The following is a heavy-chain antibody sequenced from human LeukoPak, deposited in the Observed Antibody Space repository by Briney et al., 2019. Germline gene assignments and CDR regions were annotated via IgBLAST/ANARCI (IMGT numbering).Heavy chain of an antibody. CDR1: GFTFSSYA. V-gene: IGHV3-23*01. J-gene: IGHJ4*02. D-gene: IGHD1-26*01. CDR3: LIVGATMSIWY. Sequence: AGGSLRLSCAASGFTFSSYAMSWVRQAPGKGLEWVSAISGSGGSTYYADSVKGRFTISRDNSKNTLYLQMNSLRAEDTAVYYSLIVGATMSIWYWGQGTLVTVSS. CDR2: ISGSGGST.